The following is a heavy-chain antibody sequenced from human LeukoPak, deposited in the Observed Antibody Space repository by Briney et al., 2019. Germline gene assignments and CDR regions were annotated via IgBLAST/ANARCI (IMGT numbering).Heavy chain of an antibody. Sequence: ASVKVSCKASGYTFTGYYMHWVRQAPGQGLEWMGWINPNSGGTNYAQKFQGWVTMTRDTSISTAYMELSRLRSDDTAVYYCARDNGRDGYNWDAFDIWGQGTMVTVSS. CDR3: ARDNGRDGYNWDAFDI. CDR2: INPNSGGT. V-gene: IGHV1-2*04. CDR1: GYTFTGYY. J-gene: IGHJ3*02. D-gene: IGHD5-24*01.